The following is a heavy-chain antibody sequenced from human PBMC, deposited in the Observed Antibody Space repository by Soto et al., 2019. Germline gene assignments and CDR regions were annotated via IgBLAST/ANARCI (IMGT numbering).Heavy chain of an antibody. CDR1: GYTFTSYA. CDR3: ARVGGWYVPDY. J-gene: IGHJ4*02. V-gene: IGHV1-3*05. D-gene: IGHD6-19*01. CDR2: INAGNGNT. Sequence: QVQLVQSGAEEKKPGASVKVSCKASGYTFTSYAMHWVRQAPGQRLEWMGWINAGNGNTKYSQKFQGRVTITRDTSASTGYMELSSLRSEDTAVYYCARVGGWYVPDYWGQGTLVTVSS.